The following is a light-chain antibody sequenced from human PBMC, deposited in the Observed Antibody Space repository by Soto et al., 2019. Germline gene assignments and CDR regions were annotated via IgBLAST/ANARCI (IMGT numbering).Light chain of an antibody. CDR2: AAS. Sequence: DIQMTQSPSSLSASVGDRVTITCRASQGIDNWLAWYQQKPGKAPTLLLYAASSLQRGVPSRFSGSGSGTEFTLTINSLQPEDFASYFCQQAKSFPWTFGQGTKVDIK. CDR1: QGIDNW. CDR3: QQAKSFPWT. V-gene: IGKV1-12*02. J-gene: IGKJ1*01.